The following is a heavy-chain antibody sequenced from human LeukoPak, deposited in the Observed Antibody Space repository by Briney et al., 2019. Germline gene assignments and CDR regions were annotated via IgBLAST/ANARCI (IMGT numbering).Heavy chain of an antibody. V-gene: IGHV5-51*01. J-gene: IGHJ4*02. CDR1: GYSFTSYW. CDR2: IYPGDSDT. CDR3: VRGYCSSTSCTYYFDY. D-gene: IGHD2-2*01. Sequence: GESLKISCKGSGYSFTSYWIGWVRQMPGKGLEWMGIIYPGDSDTRYSPSFQGQVTISADKSISTAYLQWSSLKASDTAMYYCVRGYCSSTSCTYYFDYWGQGTLVTVSS.